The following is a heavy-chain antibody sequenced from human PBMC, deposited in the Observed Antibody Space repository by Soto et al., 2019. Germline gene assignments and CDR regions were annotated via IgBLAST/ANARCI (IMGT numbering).Heavy chain of an antibody. CDR2: IYPGDSDT. D-gene: IGHD3-16*01. Sequence: HGESLKISCKGSGYSFTSYWIGWVRQMPGKGLEWIGIIYPGDSDTRYSPSFQGQVTISADKSISTAYLQLSSLKASDTAMYYCARLLQTGEYYFDYWGQGTLVTVS. J-gene: IGHJ4*02. V-gene: IGHV5-51*01. CDR1: GYSFTSYW. CDR3: ARLLQTGEYYFDY.